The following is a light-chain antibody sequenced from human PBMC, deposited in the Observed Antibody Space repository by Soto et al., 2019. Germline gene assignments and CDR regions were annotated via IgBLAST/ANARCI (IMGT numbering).Light chain of an antibody. Sequence: EIVLTQSPGTLSLSPGERATLSCRASQSVGSRSLAWYQQKPGQAPRLLIYGTSNRATGISDRFSGSGSGTDFTLTISRLEPEDFAVYYCQQYGSSGTFGQGTKVDIK. CDR1: QSVGSRS. J-gene: IGKJ1*01. CDR3: QQYGSSGT. V-gene: IGKV3-20*01. CDR2: GTS.